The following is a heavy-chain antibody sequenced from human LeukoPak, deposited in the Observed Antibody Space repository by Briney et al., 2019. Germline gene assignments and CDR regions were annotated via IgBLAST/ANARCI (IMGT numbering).Heavy chain of an antibody. V-gene: IGHV4-34*01. J-gene: IGHJ6*03. Sequence: SETLSLTCAVYGGSFSGYYWSWIRQPPGKGPEWIGEINHSGSTNYNPSLKSRVTISVDTSKNQFSLKLSSVTAADTAVYYCARESAAIAAAGPYYYYYYMDVWGKGTTVTVSS. CDR3: ARESAAIAAAGPYYYYYYMDV. CDR2: INHSGST. D-gene: IGHD6-13*01. CDR1: GGSFSGYY.